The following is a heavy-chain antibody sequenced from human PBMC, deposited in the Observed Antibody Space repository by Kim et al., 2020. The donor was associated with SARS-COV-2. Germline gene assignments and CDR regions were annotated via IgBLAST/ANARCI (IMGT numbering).Heavy chain of an antibody. J-gene: IGHJ4*02. CDR3: ARVGEPIGVDYFDY. Sequence: SETLSLTCTVSGYSISSGYYWGWIRQPPGKGLEWIGSIYHSGSTYYNPSLKTRVTISVDTSKNQFSLKLNSVTAADTAVYYCARVGEPIGVDYFDYWGQG. CDR2: IYHSGST. CDR1: GYSISSGYY. D-gene: IGHD2-21*01. V-gene: IGHV4-38-2*02.